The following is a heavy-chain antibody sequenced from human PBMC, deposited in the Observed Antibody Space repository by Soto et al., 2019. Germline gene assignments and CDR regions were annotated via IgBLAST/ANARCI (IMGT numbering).Heavy chain of an antibody. D-gene: IGHD6-19*01. J-gene: IGHJ3*02. Sequence: PGGSLRLSCEASGFTFRNYIMHWVRQAPGKGLEWVAMILHDGNNEYADSVKGRFTISRDNSKSTLYLQMNSLRAEDTAVYYCAKDRDSSGWYRFHFDAFDIWGQGTMVTVSS. CDR2: ILHDGNNE. CDR1: GFTFRNYI. CDR3: AKDRDSSGWYRFHFDAFDI. V-gene: IGHV3-30-3*01.